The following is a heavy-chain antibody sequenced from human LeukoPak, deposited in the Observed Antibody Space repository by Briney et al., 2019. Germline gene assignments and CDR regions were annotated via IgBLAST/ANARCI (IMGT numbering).Heavy chain of an antibody. J-gene: IGHJ6*03. V-gene: IGHV3-21*04. Sequence: VGSLRLSCAASGFTFSSYSMNWVRQAPGRGLEWVSSISSSSSYIYYADSVKGRFTISGDNAKNSLYLQMNSLRAEDTAVYYCARDSSSSWYYYYYMDVWGKGTTVTVSS. D-gene: IGHD6-13*01. CDR2: ISSSSSYI. CDR3: ARDSSSSWYYYYYMDV. CDR1: GFTFSSYS.